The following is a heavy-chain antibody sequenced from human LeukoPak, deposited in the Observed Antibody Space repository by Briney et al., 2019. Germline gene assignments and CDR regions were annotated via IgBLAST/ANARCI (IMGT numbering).Heavy chain of an antibody. CDR3: ARDIAAAGPSGIDY. D-gene: IGHD6-13*01. V-gene: IGHV4-30-2*01. CDR1: GGSISSGGYY. Sequence: SETLSLTCTVSGGSISSGGYYWGWLRQPPGRGREWIGYIYHSGSTYYNPSVKSRVTISVDRPKNQFSLKLSSVTAADTAVYYCARDIAAAGPSGIDYWGQGTLVTVSS. J-gene: IGHJ4*02. CDR2: IYHSGST.